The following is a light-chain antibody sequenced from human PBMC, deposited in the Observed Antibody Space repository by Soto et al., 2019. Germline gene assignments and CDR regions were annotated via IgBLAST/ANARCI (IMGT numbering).Light chain of an antibody. Sequence: QSVLTQPASVSGSPGQSITISCTGTNSDVGSYNLVSWYQQHPGKAPKLMIYGVNKRPSGVSNRFSGCKSGNTASLTISGLQPEDEADYYCCSYAGISTFYVFGTGTKLTVL. CDR2: GVN. CDR3: CSYAGISTFYV. CDR1: NSDVGSYNL. V-gene: IGLV2-23*02. J-gene: IGLJ1*01.